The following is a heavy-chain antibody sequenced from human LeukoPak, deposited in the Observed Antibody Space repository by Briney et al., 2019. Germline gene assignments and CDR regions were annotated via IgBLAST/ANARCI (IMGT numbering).Heavy chain of an antibody. CDR2: ISNSGNTI. CDR1: GFTFGDYY. CDR3: ARYRVITNDYFDS. J-gene: IGHJ4*02. V-gene: IGHV3-11*01. Sequence: PGGSLRLSCAASGFTFGDYYMTWIRQAPGKGLEWVSYISNSGNTIKEADSVTGRFTISRDSAQHSLFLQMKSLRAEDTAVYYCARYRVITNDYFDSWGQGTLVTVSS. D-gene: IGHD3-16*01.